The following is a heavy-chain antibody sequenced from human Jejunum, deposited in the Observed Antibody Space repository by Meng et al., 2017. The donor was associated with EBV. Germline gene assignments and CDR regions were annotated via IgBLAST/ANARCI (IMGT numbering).Heavy chain of an antibody. CDR3: AKAVATMGYRFDC. Sequence: LVGSGGGVVQPGRSLRLSCGASGFTFSAYGMHWVRQAPGKGLEWVAIISSDGDNKMYADSVKGRFTISRDNSKNTLYLQMDSLTTEDTAVYYRAKAVATMGYRFDCWGQGTLVTVSS. D-gene: IGHD5-12*01. CDR1: GFTFSAYG. J-gene: IGHJ4*02. V-gene: IGHV3-30*18. CDR2: ISSDGDNK.